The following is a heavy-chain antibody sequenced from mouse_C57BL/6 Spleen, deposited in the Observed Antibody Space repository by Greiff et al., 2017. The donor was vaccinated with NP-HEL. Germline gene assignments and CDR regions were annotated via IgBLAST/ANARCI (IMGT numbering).Heavy chain of an antibody. Sequence: DVHLVESGGGLVQPGGSLSLSCAASGFTFTDYYMSWVRQPPGKALEWLGFIRNKANGYTTEYSASVKGRFTISRDNSQSILYLQMNALRAEDSATYYCARYGNIFDYWGQGTTLTVSS. CDR2: IRNKANGYTT. D-gene: IGHD2-1*01. J-gene: IGHJ2*01. CDR1: GFTFTDYY. CDR3: ARYGNIFDY. V-gene: IGHV7-3*01.